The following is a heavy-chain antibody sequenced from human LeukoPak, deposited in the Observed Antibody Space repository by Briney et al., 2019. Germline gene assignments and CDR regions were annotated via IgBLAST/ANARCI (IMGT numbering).Heavy chain of an antibody. CDR2: IYYSGST. CDR3: ARRDRPGNWFDP. CDR1: GGSISSSSYY. V-gene: IGHV4-39*07. Sequence: SETLSLTCTVSGGSISSSSYYWGWIRQPPGKGLEWIGSIYYSGSTYYNPSLKSRVTISVDTSKNQFSLKLSSVTAADTAVYYCARRDRPGNWFDPWGQGTLVTVSS. D-gene: IGHD3-22*01. J-gene: IGHJ5*02.